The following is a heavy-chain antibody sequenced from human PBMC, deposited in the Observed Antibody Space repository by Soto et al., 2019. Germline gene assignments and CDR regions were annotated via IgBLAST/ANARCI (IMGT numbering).Heavy chain of an antibody. CDR3: ARAFCTNGVCYYFFDY. V-gene: IGHV3-33*01. D-gene: IGHD2-8*01. CDR2: IYYDGSNR. CDR1: GFTFGTYA. J-gene: IGHJ4*01. Sequence: HPGGSLGLSCAASGFTFGTYAMHWVRQAPGKGLEWVAVIYYDGSNRYYGDAVKGRFTISRDNSKSTLYLQMSSLRAEDTAVYYSARAFCTNGVCYYFFDYWGHGTLVTVSS.